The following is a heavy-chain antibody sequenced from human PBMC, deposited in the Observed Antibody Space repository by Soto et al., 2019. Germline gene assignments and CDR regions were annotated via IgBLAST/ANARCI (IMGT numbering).Heavy chain of an antibody. D-gene: IGHD2-8*01. CDR3: AGHCTNGVCYDDGMDV. J-gene: IGHJ6*02. CDR2: IYHSGST. CDR1: GGSISSSNW. Sequence: SETLSLTCAVSGGSISSSNWWRWVRQPPGKGLEWIGEIYHSGSTNYNPSLKSRVTISVDKSKNQFSLKLSSVTAADTAVYYCAGHCTNGVCYDDGMDVWGQGTTATV. V-gene: IGHV4-4*02.